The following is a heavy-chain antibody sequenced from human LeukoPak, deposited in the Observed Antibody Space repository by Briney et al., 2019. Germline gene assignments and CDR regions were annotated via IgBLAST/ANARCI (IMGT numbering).Heavy chain of an antibody. V-gene: IGHV2-70*04. J-gene: IGHJ4*02. CDR3: ARTYCSSSTCYHFDY. CDR2: IDWDDDK. Sequence: ESGPTLVNPTQTLTLTCTFSGFSLSTSGMRVSWIRHPPGRALEWLARIDWDDDKFYYTSLKTRLTMSKDTSKNQVVLTMTNMDPVDTATYYCARTYCSSSTCYHFDYWGQGTLVTVSS. CDR1: GFSLSTSGMR. D-gene: IGHD2-2*01.